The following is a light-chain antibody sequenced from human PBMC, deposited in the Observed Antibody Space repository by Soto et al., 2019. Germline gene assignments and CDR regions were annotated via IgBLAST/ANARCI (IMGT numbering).Light chain of an antibody. J-gene: IGKJ1*01. CDR3: QQYKSYST. CDR1: QSISSW. Sequence: DIQMTQSPSTLSASVGDRFTITCRASQSISSWLAWYQQKPGKAPKLLIYKASSLESGVPSRFSGSGSGTEFTLTISSLQPDDFATYYCQQYKSYSTFGQGTKVEIK. V-gene: IGKV1-5*03. CDR2: KAS.